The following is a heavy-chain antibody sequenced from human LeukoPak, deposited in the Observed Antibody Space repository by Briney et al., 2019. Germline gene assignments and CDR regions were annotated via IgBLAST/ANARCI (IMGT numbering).Heavy chain of an antibody. CDR2: ISGSGGST. D-gene: IGHD4-23*01. Sequence: GGSLRLSCAASGFTFSSYAMSWVRQAPGKGLEWVSAISGSGGSTYYADSVKGRFTISRDNSKNTLYLQMNSLRAEDTAVYYCAKDHLLIGTVADAFDIWGQGTMVTVSS. CDR3: AKDHLLIGTVADAFDI. V-gene: IGHV3-23*01. J-gene: IGHJ3*02. CDR1: GFTFSSYA.